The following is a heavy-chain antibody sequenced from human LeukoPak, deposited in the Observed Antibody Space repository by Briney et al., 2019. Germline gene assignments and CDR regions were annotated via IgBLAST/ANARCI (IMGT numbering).Heavy chain of an antibody. D-gene: IGHD4/OR15-4a*01. CDR1: GFTFSTYA. CDR3: AREPTIPYFDY. J-gene: IGHJ4*02. V-gene: IGHV3-48*03. Sequence: SGGSLRLSCAASGFTFSTYAMSWVRQAPGKGLEWVSYISSSGTVIYYADSVKGRFTISRDNAKKSLYPQMNSLRAEDTAVYYCAREPTIPYFDYWGQGTLVTVPS. CDR2: ISSSGTVI.